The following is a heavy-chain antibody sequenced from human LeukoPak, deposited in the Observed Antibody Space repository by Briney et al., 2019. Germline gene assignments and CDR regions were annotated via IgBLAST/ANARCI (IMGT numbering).Heavy chain of an antibody. CDR2: MTFNEKVSDIEIP. Sequence: SGTLSLTCIVSGVSISTSGLTWGWLPPRPGQGLEWIVGMTFNEKVSDIEIPSYNPPLKSRVSISSDTSKNKLSLKWNSVTAAATASYYCARLTLTGMGGRGWFDACGQGALVTVSS. V-gene: IGHV4-39*01. D-gene: IGHD1-1*01. J-gene: IGHJ5*02. CDR1: GVSISTSGLT. CDR3: ARLTLTGMGGRGWFDA.